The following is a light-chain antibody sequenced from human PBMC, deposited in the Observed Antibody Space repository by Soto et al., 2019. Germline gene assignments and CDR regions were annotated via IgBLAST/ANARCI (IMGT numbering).Light chain of an antibody. Sequence: DIQMTQSPSTLSASVGDRVTITCRASQSIKSWLAWSQQKPGKAPKLLIYEASSLESGVPSRFGGSASGTEFTLTISSLQPDDFATYYCQQYNTYSWTFGQGTKVDNK. J-gene: IGKJ1*01. CDR1: QSIKSW. V-gene: IGKV1-5*03. CDR3: QQYNTYSWT. CDR2: EAS.